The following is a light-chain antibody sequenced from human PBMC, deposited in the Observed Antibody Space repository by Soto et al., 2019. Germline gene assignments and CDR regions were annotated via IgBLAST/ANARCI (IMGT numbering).Light chain of an antibody. Sequence: EIVLTQSPGTLSLSPGERATLSCRASQSLRSSYLAWYQQKPGQAPGLLIHGTSSRATGVPDRFSGSGSGTDFTLIISRLEPADSAVYYCQQYSRSPSTFGQGTKLEIK. CDR2: GTS. CDR3: QQYSRSPST. V-gene: IGKV3-20*01. CDR1: QSLRSSY. J-gene: IGKJ2*02.